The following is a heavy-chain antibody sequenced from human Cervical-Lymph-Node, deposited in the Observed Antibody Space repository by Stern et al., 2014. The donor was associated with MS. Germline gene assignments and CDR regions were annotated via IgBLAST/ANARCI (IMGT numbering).Heavy chain of an antibody. CDR2: LIPFFGAT. V-gene: IGHV1-69*01. CDR3: ALRRSYYVY. Sequence: VQLVESGSEVKKPGSSVKVSCKASGDTFSSYALSWVRQVPGQGLEWVGGLIPFFGATRYAQKFLGRVTITPEESTGTAFMELSGLTSEDTAIYYCALRRSYYVYWGQGTLVTVSS. CDR1: GDTFSSYA. J-gene: IGHJ4*02. D-gene: IGHD1-26*01.